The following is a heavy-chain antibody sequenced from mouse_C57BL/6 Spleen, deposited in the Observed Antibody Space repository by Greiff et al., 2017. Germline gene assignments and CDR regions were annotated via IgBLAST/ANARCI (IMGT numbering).Heavy chain of an antibody. CDR1: GFTFSSYG. J-gene: IGHJ4*01. CDR3: ARLEHYYGSSGAMDY. V-gene: IGHV5-6*02. D-gene: IGHD1-1*01. Sequence: EVMLVESGGDLVKPGGSLKLSCAASGFTFSSYGMSWVRQTPDKRLEWVATISSGGSYTYYPDSVKGRFTISRDNAKNTLYLQMSSLKSEDTAMYYCARLEHYYGSSGAMDYWGQGTSVTVSS. CDR2: ISSGGSYT.